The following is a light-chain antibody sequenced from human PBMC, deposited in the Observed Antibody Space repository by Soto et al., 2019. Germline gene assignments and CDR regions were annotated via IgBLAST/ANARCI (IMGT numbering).Light chain of an antibody. CDR2: DVS. CDR3: GSWRRSNPVV. Sequence: QSAPTQPASVSGSPGQSITISCTGTSSDVGSHNCASWYQQHPGKAPKLLIYDVSNRPSGVYYRFSGSKSGNTACLTISGLQAEDEADFYCGSWRRSNPVVFGTGTKLTVL. J-gene: IGLJ1*01. V-gene: IGLV2-14*03. CDR1: SSDVGSHNC.